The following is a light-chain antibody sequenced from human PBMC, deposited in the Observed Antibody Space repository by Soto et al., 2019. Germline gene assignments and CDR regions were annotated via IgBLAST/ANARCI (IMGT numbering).Light chain of an antibody. CDR2: GAS. V-gene: IGKV3D-15*01. J-gene: IGKJ5*01. CDR1: QSVGTY. Sequence: IVMTQAPATPSLFPVERATLSCTASQSVGTYLAWYQQKPGQAPRLLLYGASTRATGITARCSGSGSGTEFTLTISSLQSEDFAIFYCQQYHGYPPITFGQGTRLEIK. CDR3: QQYHGYPPIT.